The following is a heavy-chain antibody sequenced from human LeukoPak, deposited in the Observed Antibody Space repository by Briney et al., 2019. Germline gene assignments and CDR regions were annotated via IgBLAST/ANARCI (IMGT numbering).Heavy chain of an antibody. V-gene: IGHV1-2*02. J-gene: IGHJ5*02. CDR2: INPNSGGT. Sequence: ASVKVSCKASGYTFTGYYMHWVRQAPGQGLEWMGWINPNSGGTNYAQKFRGRVTMTRDTSISAAYMELSRLRSDDTAVYYCAREWELIGFDPWGQGTLVTVSS. CDR1: GYTFTGYY. D-gene: IGHD1-26*01. CDR3: AREWELIGFDP.